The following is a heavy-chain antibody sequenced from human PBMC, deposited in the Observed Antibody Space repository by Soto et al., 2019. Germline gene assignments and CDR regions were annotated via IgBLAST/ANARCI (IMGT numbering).Heavy chain of an antibody. CDR1: GGTFSSYA. V-gene: IGHV1-69*01. CDR2: IIPIFGAS. D-gene: IGHD2-15*01. Sequence: QVQLVQSGAEGKKPGSSVKVSCKASGGTFSSYAISWVRQAPGQGLEWMGGIIPIFGASNYAQKFQGRVTTTADESTSTAYMELISLRSEDTAVYYCALSYCSGGSCYSGRWFDTWGQGTLVTVSS. CDR3: ALSYCSGGSCYSGRWFDT. J-gene: IGHJ5*02.